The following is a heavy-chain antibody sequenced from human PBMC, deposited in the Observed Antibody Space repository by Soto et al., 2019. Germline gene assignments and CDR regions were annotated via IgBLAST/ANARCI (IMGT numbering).Heavy chain of an antibody. V-gene: IGHV4-4*02. J-gene: IGHJ6*02. CDR2: IHYSGVT. CDR3: ARNAVWYGELLSIYVMDV. CDR1: GDSITSSY. Sequence: SETLSLTCAVSGDSITSSYWSWLRQPPGKGLEWIADIHYSGVTNYNPSLKSRVIISLDRSKNQFSLQLNSMTAADTAVYYCARNAVWYGELLSIYVMDVWSQGTTVTVSS. D-gene: IGHD3-10*01.